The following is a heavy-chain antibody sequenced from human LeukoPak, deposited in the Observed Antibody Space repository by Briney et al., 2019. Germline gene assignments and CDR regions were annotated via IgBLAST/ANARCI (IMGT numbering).Heavy chain of an antibody. Sequence: GASVKVSCKASGYTFTSYGISWVRQAPGQGLEWMGWISAYNGNTNYAQKLQGRVTMTTDTSTSTAYMELRSLRSDDTAVYYCARGPYYYDSSGYYYHRFDYWGQGTLVTVSS. D-gene: IGHD3-22*01. CDR3: ARGPYYYDSSGYYYHRFDY. V-gene: IGHV1-18*01. CDR1: GYTFTSYG. CDR2: ISAYNGNT. J-gene: IGHJ4*02.